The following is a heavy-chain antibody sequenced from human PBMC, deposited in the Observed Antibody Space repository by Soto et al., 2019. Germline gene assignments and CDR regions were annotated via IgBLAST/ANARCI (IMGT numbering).Heavy chain of an antibody. CDR1: GGSFSAYY. J-gene: IGHJ4*02. CDR3: ARGVGYAGVDY. Sequence: QVQLQQWGAGLLKPSETLSLTCAVYGGSFSAYYWSWIRQPPGKGLEWIGEINHSGSTNYNPSLKSRVTIAXXRDRRRFSLKLSSVTAADTAADCCARGVGYAGVDYWGQGALVTVSS. V-gene: IGHV4-34*01. D-gene: IGHD5-12*01. CDR2: INHSGST.